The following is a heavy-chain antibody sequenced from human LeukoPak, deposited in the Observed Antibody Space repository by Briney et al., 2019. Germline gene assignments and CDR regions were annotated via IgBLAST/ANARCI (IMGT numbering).Heavy chain of an antibody. J-gene: IGHJ4*02. V-gene: IGHV5-51*01. CDR1: GYIFTNHW. Sequence: GESLKISCQGSGYIFTNHWIAWVRQMPGKGLEWMGLINPYDSDTRYSQSSQGQVTISADKSSNTAYLQWSSLKASDTAMYYCARATNRRTSSSWYYWGQGTLVTVSS. D-gene: IGHD6-13*01. CDR3: ARATNRRTSSSWYY. CDR2: INPYDSDT.